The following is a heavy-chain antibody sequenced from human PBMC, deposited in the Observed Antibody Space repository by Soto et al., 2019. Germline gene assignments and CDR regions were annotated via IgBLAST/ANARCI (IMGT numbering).Heavy chain of an antibody. CDR1: GGTFRNYP. Sequence: QVQLVQSGTEVKKPGSSVKVSCKASGGTFRNYPINWVRQAPGQGLEWMGSIFPLTDIPDYAQNFQARLTFTXDXTTNTAYMELSSLTSDDTAMYFCARGPLVVLNYFESWGQGTLVTVSS. CDR3: ARGPLVVLNYFES. V-gene: IGHV1-69*02. J-gene: IGHJ4*02. CDR2: IFPLTDIP.